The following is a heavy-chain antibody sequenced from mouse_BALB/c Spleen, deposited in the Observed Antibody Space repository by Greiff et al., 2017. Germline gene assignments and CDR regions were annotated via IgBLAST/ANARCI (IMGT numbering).Heavy chain of an antibody. CDR1: GFTFSSFG. V-gene: IGHV5-17*02. D-gene: IGHD1-1*01. Sequence: DVMLVESGGGLVQPGGSRKLSCAASGFTFSSFGMHWVRQAPEKGLEWVAYISSGSSTIYYADTVKGRFTISRDNPKNTLFLQMTSLRSEDTAMYYCARRGSRSHYFDYWGQGTTLTVSS. CDR2: ISSGSSTI. J-gene: IGHJ2*01. CDR3: ARRGSRSHYFDY.